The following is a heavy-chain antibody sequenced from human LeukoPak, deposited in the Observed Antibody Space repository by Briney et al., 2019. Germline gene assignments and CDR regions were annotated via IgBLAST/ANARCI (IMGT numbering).Heavy chain of an antibody. CDR1: GYTFTGYY. CDR2: TNPNSGGT. V-gene: IGHV1-2*06. Sequence: ASVKVSCKASGYTFTGYYMHWVRQAPGRGLEWMGRTNPNSGGTNYAQKFQGRVTMTRDTSISTAYMELSRLRSDDTAVYYCARDLLRIAARPPPHFDYWGQGTLVTVSS. CDR3: ARDLLRIAARPPPHFDY. D-gene: IGHD6-6*01. J-gene: IGHJ4*02.